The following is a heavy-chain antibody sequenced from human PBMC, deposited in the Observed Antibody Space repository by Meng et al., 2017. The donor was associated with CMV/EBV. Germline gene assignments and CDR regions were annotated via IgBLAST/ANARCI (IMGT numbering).Heavy chain of an antibody. J-gene: IGHJ4*02. CDR2: INSYNGDT. D-gene: IGHD3-10*01. Sequence: ASVKVSCKASGYTFTSYAINWVRQAPGQGLEWVGRINSYNGDTHYAQKLQDRVTVTTDTSTDTIYMELRSLRADDTAVYYCARGLLSIGGLFDYWGQGTLVTVSS. CDR1: GYTFTSYA. V-gene: IGHV1-18*01. CDR3: ARGLLSIGGLFDY.